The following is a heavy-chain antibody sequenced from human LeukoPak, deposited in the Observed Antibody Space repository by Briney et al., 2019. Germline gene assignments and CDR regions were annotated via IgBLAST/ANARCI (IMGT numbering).Heavy chain of an antibody. CDR1: GGSFSGYY. D-gene: IGHD2-2*01. CDR2: INHSGST. J-gene: IGHJ4*02. Sequence: SETLSLTCAVYGGSFSGYYWSWIRQPPGKGLEWIGEINHSGSTNYNPSLKSRVTISVDTSKNQFSLKLSSVTAADTAVYYCASLGYCSSTSCQIAIDYWGQGTLVTVSS. V-gene: IGHV4-34*01. CDR3: ASLGYCSSTSCQIAIDY.